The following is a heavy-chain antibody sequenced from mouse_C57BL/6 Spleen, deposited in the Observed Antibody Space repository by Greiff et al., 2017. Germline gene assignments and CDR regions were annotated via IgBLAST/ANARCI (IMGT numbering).Heavy chain of an antibody. Sequence: EVQLVESGPGLVKPSQSLSLTCSVTGYSITSGYYWNWIRQFPGNKLEWMGYISYDGSNNYNPSLKNRISITRDTSKNQFFLKLNSVTTEDTATYYCARGGYYVPYAMDYWGQGTSVTVSS. CDR3: ARGGYYVPYAMDY. CDR1: GYSITSGYY. D-gene: IGHD2-3*01. V-gene: IGHV3-6*01. CDR2: ISYDGSN. J-gene: IGHJ4*01.